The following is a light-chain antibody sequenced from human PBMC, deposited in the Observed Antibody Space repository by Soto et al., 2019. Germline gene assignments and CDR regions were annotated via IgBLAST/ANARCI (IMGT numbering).Light chain of an antibody. CDR3: QQYGTSPWT. V-gene: IGKV3-20*01. CDR2: VAS. J-gene: IGKJ1*01. CDR1: QSVSNNY. Sequence: EIVLTQSPGTLSLSPGERATLSCRASQSVSNNYLAWYQQKPGQAPRLLIYVASTRATGIPARFSASGSGTDFTLSISSVEPEDFAVYYCQQYGTSPWTFGQGTKVDI.